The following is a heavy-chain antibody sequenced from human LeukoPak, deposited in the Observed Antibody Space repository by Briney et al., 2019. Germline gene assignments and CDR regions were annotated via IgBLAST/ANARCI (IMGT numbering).Heavy chain of an antibody. CDR3: ARDKGPLVGAIPFDY. CDR1: GYTFTSYG. D-gene: IGHD1-26*01. Sequence: ASVKVSCKASGYTFTSYGISWVRQAPGQGLEWMGWINPNSGGTNYAQKFQGGVTMTRDTSISTAYMELSRLRSDDTAVYYCARDKGPLVGAIPFDYWGQGTLVTVSS. J-gene: IGHJ4*02. CDR2: INPNSGGT. V-gene: IGHV1-2*02.